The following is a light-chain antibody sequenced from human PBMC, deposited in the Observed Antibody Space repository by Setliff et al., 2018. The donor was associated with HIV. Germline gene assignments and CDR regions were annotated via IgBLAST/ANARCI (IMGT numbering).Light chain of an antibody. V-gene: IGLV2-14*01. Sequence: QSVLTQPASVSGSPGQSITISCTGSRSDIGAYTYVSWYQHHPGKAPKLIISEVNKRPSGVSTRFSGSRSGNTASLTISGLQAEDESDYYCTSYTSSSTLVFGGGTKATVL. CDR1: RSDIGAYTY. CDR2: EVN. J-gene: IGLJ3*02. CDR3: TSYTSSSTLV.